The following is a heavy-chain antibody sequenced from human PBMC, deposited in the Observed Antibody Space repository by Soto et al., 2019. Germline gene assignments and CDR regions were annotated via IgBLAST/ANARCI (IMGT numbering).Heavy chain of an antibody. J-gene: IGHJ5*02. CDR1: GFTFSSYS. D-gene: IGHD3-3*01. CDR2: ISSSSSYI. CDR3: ARDYDFWSGYYFWFDP. V-gene: IGHV3-21*01. Sequence: GGSLRLCCAASGFTFSSYSMNGVRQAPGKGLEWVSSISSSSSYIYYADSVKGRFTISRDNAKNSLYLQMNSLRAEDTAVYYCARDYDFWSGYYFWFDPWGQGTLVTVSS.